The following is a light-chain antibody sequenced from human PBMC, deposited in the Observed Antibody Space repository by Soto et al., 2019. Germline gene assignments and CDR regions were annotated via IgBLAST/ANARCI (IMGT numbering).Light chain of an antibody. V-gene: IGLV2-14*01. J-gene: IGLJ1*01. Sequence: QSVPTQPASVSGSPGQSITMSCTGTSNDVGNYKYVSWYQQHPGKAPKLVIYEVSNRPSGISTRFSGSKSGNTASLTISRLQPEDEADYYCSSFTTGSTLAYVFGAGTKVTVL. CDR2: EVS. CDR3: SSFTTGSTLAYV. CDR1: SNDVGNYKY.